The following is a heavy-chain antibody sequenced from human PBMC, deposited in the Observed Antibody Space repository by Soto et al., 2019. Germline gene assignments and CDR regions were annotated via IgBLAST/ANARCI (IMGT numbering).Heavy chain of an antibody. CDR2: INSGGST. D-gene: IGHD3-9*01. J-gene: IGHJ4*02. V-gene: IGHV3-53*01. CDR1: GYSVSSNY. CDR3: ARGFYDILTGHYNVGYYFDH. Sequence: GGSTRLSCAASGYSVSSNYMSWVRQDPGKGLEWVSVINSGGSTYYADSVKGRFTISRDNSKNTLYLQVNSLRAEDTAVYYCARGFYDILTGHYNVGYYFDHWGQGTLVTVSS.